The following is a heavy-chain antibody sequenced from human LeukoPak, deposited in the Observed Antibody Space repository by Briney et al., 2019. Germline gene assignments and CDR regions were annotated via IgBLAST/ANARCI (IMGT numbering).Heavy chain of an antibody. CDR1: GFTFSSYA. CDR2: IGTAGDT. CDR3: ARVGGSSLYFDY. D-gene: IGHD6-13*01. J-gene: IGHJ4*02. Sequence: GGSLRLSCTASGFTFSSYAMSWVRQAPGKGLEWVSAIGTAGDTYYPGSVKGRFTISRENAKNSLHLQMNSLRAGDTAVYYCARVGGSSLYFDYWGQGTLVTVSS. V-gene: IGHV3-13*01.